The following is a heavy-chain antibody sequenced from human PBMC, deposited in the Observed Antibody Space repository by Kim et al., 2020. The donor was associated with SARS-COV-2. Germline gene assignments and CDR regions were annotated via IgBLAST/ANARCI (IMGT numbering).Heavy chain of an antibody. D-gene: IGHD3-9*01. J-gene: IGHJ5*01. CDR1: GFNFTHAW. CDR3: VTSTSTLRYFDYLLEFDS. V-gene: IGHV3-15*01. CDR2: VKSKVDRGTT. Sequence: GGSLRLSCATSGFNFTHAWMSWVRRAPGKGLEWLGRVKSKVDRGTTDYAAPVRGRFTISRDDSKSTLFLQMNSLKTEDTGVYYCVTSTSTLRYFDYLLEFDSWGQGTLVTVSS.